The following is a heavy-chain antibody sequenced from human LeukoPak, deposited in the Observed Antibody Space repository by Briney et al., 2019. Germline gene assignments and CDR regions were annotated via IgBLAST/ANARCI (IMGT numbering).Heavy chain of an antibody. Sequence: PGGSLRLSCAASGFTITDHWMSWVRQAPGKGLEWVANINEDGSEKYYVDSVKGRFTISRDNAKKSLYLQMNSLRAEDTAVYYCARRGTGVSRDYWGQGTLVTVAS. D-gene: IGHD3/OR15-3a*01. V-gene: IGHV3-7*01. CDR3: ARRGTGVSRDY. J-gene: IGHJ4*02. CDR1: GFTITDHW. CDR2: INEDGSEK.